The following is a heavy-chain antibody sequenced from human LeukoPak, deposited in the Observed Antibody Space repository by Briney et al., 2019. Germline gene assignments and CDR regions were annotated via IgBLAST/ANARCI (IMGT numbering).Heavy chain of an antibody. CDR2: IFSDGSST. V-gene: IGHV3-74*01. J-gene: IGHJ4*02. CDR3: ASSDRLDY. D-gene: IGHD1-14*01. CDR1: GFTFSHYL. Sequence: GGSLRLSCAASGFTFSHYLMHWVRQAPGKGLVWVSRIFSDGSSTTYADSVKGRFTISRDNAKNTLYLQMNSLRAEDTAVYYCASSDRLDYWGQGTLVTVSS.